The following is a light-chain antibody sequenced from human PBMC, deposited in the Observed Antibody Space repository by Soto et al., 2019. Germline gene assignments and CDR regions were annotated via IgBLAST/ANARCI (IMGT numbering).Light chain of an antibody. V-gene: IGKV3-11*01. CDR2: GSS. Sequence: EIVLTQYPASLSLSPGERATLSCRASQSVDSYLVWYQQKPGQAPRLLTFGSSNRATGIPARFSGSGSGTDFTLTIKSLEPDDFAVYYCQQLDSWPITVGQGTRLEIK. CDR3: QQLDSWPIT. J-gene: IGKJ5*01. CDR1: QSVDSY.